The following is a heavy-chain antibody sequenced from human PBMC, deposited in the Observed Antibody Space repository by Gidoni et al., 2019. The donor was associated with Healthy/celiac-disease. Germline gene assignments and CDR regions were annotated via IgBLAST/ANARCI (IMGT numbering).Heavy chain of an antibody. Sequence: QVQLVQSGAEVKKPGSSVKVSCKASGGTFSSYAISWVRQAPGQGLEWMGGIIPIFGTANYAQKFQGRVTITADKSTSTAYMELSSLRSEDTAVYYCANQREGGSSSWYPDAFDIWGQGTMVTVSS. CDR1: GGTFSSYA. CDR2: IIPIFGTA. CDR3: ANQREGGSSSWYPDAFDI. V-gene: IGHV1-69*06. J-gene: IGHJ3*02. D-gene: IGHD6-13*01.